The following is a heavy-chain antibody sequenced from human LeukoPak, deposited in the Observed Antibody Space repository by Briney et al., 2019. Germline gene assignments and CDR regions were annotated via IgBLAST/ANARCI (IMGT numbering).Heavy chain of an antibody. D-gene: IGHD6-19*01. V-gene: IGHV3-21*01. CDR1: GFTFSSYS. J-gene: IGHJ5*02. CDR2: ISSSSSYI. Sequence: PGGSLRLSCAASGFTFSSYSMNWVRQAPGKGLEWVSSISSSSSYIYYADSVKGRLTISRDNAKNSLYLQMNSLRAEDTAVYYCARSQWLGDWFDPWGQGTLVTVSS. CDR3: ARSQWLGDWFDP.